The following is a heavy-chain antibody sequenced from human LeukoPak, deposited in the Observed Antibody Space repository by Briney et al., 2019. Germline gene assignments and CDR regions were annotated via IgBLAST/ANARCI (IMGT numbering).Heavy chain of an antibody. CDR2: IGGSGGST. D-gene: IGHD2-15*01. CDR3: AKIWIPLGYCSGGSCPDY. CDR1: GFTFSSYA. J-gene: IGHJ4*02. Sequence: GGSLRLSCAASGFTFSSYAMSWVRQAPGKGLEWVSAIGGSGGSTYYADSVKGRFTISRDNSKNTLYLQMNSLRAEDTAVYYCAKIWIPLGYCSGGSCPDYWGQGTLVTVSS. V-gene: IGHV3-23*01.